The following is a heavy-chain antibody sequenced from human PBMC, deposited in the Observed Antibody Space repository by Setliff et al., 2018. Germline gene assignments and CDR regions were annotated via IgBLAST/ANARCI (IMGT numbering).Heavy chain of an antibody. CDR2: ISTYNGHT. D-gene: IGHD2-15*01. CDR1: AYILTSYG. Sequence: ASVKVSCKTSAYILTSYGLSWVRQAPGQGLDWMGWISTYNGHTNYAQKLQGRVTMTTDTSTRTAYMELRSLRSDATAVYFCALSSLSICSGGNCPNVFDVWGQGTTVTVSS. J-gene: IGHJ3*01. V-gene: IGHV1-18*01. CDR3: ALSSLSICSGGNCPNVFDV.